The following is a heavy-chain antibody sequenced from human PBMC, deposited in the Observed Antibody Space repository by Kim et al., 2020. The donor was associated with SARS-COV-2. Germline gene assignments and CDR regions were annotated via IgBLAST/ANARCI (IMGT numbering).Heavy chain of an antibody. Sequence: SETLSLTCTVSGGSISSSSYYWGWIRQPPGKGLEWIGSIYYSGSTYYNPSLKSRVTISVDTSKNQFSLKLSSVTAADTAVYYCARRYSSGWYGGDWYFDLWGRGTLVTVSS. CDR1: GGSISSSSYY. CDR3: ARRYSSGWYGGDWYFDL. V-gene: IGHV4-39*01. D-gene: IGHD6-19*01. J-gene: IGHJ2*01. CDR2: IYYSGST.